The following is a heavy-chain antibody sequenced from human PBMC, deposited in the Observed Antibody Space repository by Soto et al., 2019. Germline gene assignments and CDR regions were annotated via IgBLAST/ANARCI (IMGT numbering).Heavy chain of an antibody. Sequence: QVQLVQSGAEVKKPGASVKVSCKASGYTFTSYGISWVRQAPGQGLEWMGWISAYNGNTNYAQKLQGRVTMTTDTSTSTAYMEQRGLRSDDTAVYYCAGGAWPSGSYCPTELDYWGQGPLVTASS. J-gene: IGHJ4*02. CDR2: ISAYNGNT. D-gene: IGHD1-26*01. V-gene: IGHV1-18*01. CDR1: GYTFTSYG. CDR3: AGGAWPSGSYCPTELDY.